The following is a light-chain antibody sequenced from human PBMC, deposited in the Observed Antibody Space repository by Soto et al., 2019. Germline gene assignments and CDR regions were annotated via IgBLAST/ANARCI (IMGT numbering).Light chain of an antibody. J-gene: IGKJ1*01. V-gene: IGKV1-5*03. CDR2: KAS. Sequence: DIQSTQSPSTLSGSVVDRVPITCRASQTISSWLAWYQQKPGKAPKLLIYKASTLKSGVPSRFSGSGSGTEFTLTISSLQPDDFATYYCQHYNSYSEAFGQGTKVDIK. CDR3: QHYNSYSEA. CDR1: QTISSW.